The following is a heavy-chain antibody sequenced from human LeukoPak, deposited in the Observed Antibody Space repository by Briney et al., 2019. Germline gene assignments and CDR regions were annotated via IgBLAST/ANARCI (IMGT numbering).Heavy chain of an antibody. CDR2: INPSGGST. J-gene: IGHJ6*02. CDR3: ARDLIEMATISYYYGMDV. Sequence: ASVKVSCKASGYTFTSYYMHWVRQAPGQGLEWMGIINPSGGSTSYAQKFQGRVTMTRDTSTSTVYMELSSLRSEDTAVYYCARDLIEMATISYYYGMDVWGQGTTVTVSS. CDR1: GYTFTSYY. D-gene: IGHD5-12*01. V-gene: IGHV1-46*01.